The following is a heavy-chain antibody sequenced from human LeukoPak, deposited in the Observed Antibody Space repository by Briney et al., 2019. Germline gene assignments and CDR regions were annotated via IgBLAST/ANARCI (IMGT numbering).Heavy chain of an antibody. CDR2: IYSGGTI. CDR3: ARAVSSGWYGAFDM. CDR1: GFTVSSSY. D-gene: IGHD6-19*01. J-gene: IGHJ3*02. V-gene: IGHV3-53*01. Sequence: PRGSLRLSCAASGFTVSSSYMSWVRQAPGKGLEWVSVIYSGGTIFYADSVKGRFTISRDNSKNTLFLQMSSLRAEDTAVYYCARAVSSGWYGAFDMWGQGTMVTVSS.